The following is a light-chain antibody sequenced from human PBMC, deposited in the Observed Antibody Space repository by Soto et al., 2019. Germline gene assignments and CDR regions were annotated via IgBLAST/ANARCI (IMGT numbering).Light chain of an antibody. J-gene: IGLJ2*01. V-gene: IGLV1-47*01. CDR1: SSNIGGNH. CDR2: RDD. Sequence: QSVLTQPPSASGTPGQRVTISCSGSSSNIGGNHIYWYQQLPGTAPRLLIYRDDQRPSGVPDRFSGSKSGTSASLAISELRSEDEADYYCAAWDDSLSGPVFGGGTKVTVL. CDR3: AAWDDSLSGPV.